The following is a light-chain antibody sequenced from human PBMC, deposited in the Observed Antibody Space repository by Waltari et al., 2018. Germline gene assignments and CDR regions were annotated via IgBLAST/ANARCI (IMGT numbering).Light chain of an antibody. J-gene: IGKJ1*01. CDR1: QSVGRN. CDR3: QHYVRLPAT. V-gene: IGKV3-20*01. CDR2: GTS. Sequence: DIALTQSPATLSLSPGERTTIFCRTSQSVGRNLAWYQQKPGPAPRLLIYGTSSRATDLPDRFSGSGSGTDFSLTISRLEPEDFAVYYCQHYVRLPATFGQGTKVEIK.